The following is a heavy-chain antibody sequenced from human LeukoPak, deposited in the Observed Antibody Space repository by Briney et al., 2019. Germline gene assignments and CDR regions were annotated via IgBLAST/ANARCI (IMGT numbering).Heavy chain of an antibody. CDR1: GLPISSYY. CDR2: IYTSGST. J-gene: IGHJ4*02. D-gene: IGHD3-3*01. CDR3: ARDMSGHIFDY. V-gene: IGHV4-4*07. Sequence: SSETLSLPCTVSGLPISSYYWSWIRQPAGKGLEWIGRIYTSGSTNYNPSLKSRVTMSVDTSKNQFSLKLSSVTAAETAVYYCARDMSGHIFDYWGQGTLVTVSS.